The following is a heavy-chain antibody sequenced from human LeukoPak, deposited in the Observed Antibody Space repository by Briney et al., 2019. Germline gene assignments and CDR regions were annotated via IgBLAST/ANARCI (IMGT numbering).Heavy chain of an antibody. CDR2: ISSSSSTM. J-gene: IGHJ4*02. CDR3: ARDLTPEYSRSWPEGDY. D-gene: IGHD6-13*01. V-gene: IGHV3-48*04. Sequence: GGSLRLSCAASGFTFSSYSMNWVRQAPGKGLEWVSYISSSSSTMYYADSVKGRFTISRDNAKNSLYLQMNSLRAEDTAVYYCARDLTPEYSRSWPEGDYWGQGTLVTVSS. CDR1: GFTFSSYS.